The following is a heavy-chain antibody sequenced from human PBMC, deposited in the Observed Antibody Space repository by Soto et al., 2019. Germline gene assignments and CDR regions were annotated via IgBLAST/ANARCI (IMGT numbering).Heavy chain of an antibody. Sequence: GGSLRLSCAASGFTFSSYGMHWVRQAPGKGLEWVAVLWSYWSTGTNEYYADSVKGRFTISRDNSKNMLYLQMNSLRGEDTAVYYCGRVGGSYYFDHWGQGTLVTVSS. J-gene: IGHJ4*02. CDR2: LWSYWSTGTNE. CDR3: GRVGGSYYFDH. V-gene: IGHV3-33*01. CDR1: GFTFSSYG. D-gene: IGHD3-16*01.